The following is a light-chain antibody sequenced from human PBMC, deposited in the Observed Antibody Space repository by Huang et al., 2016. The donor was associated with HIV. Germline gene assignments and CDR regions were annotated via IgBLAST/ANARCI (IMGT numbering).Light chain of an antibody. J-gene: IGKJ2*01. CDR2: DAS. CDR3: QQYDGLPYT. CDR1: QDIGNY. Sequence: DIQMTQSPSSLSTFIGDKVTITGQASQDIGNYLHWYQQRPGKAPKLLIYDASSLEKGVTSRFSGGGSVTTFTFTITNLRPEDVATYYCQQYDGLPYTFGQGTLIEI. V-gene: IGKV1-33*01.